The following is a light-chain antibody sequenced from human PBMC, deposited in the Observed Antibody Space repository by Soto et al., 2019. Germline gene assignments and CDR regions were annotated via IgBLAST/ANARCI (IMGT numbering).Light chain of an antibody. Sequence: QSVLTQPPSVSGAPGQRVTISFTGYNSNIGAGYDVHWYQQLPGTAPKLPIYGNSNRPSGVPDRFSASKSGTSASLAITGLQAEDEADYYCQSYDSSLSGCEFGGGTKFTVL. CDR3: QSYDSSLSGCE. CDR2: GNS. J-gene: IGLJ3*02. V-gene: IGLV1-40*01. CDR1: NSNIGAGYD.